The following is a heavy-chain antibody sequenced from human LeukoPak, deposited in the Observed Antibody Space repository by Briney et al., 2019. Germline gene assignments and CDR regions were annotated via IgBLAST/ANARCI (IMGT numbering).Heavy chain of an antibody. Sequence: SETLSLTCTVSGGSISSGGYYWSWIRQHPGKGLEWIGYIYYSGSTYYNPSLKSRVTMSIDTSKNQFSLKLSFVTAADTAVYYCARTIDGNRSVFDVWGQGTMVTVSS. CDR1: GGSISSGGYY. CDR3: ARTIDGNRSVFDV. D-gene: IGHD4-23*01. V-gene: IGHV4-31*03. CDR2: IYYSGST. J-gene: IGHJ3*01.